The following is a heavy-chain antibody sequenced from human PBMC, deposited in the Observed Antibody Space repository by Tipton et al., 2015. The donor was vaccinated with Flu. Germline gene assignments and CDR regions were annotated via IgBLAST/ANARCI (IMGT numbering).Heavy chain of an antibody. V-gene: IGHV3-21*01. CDR3: ARAYDFWGGSNWLDS. CDR1: GFSFGTYS. D-gene: IGHD3-3*01. CDR2: IATSSYI. J-gene: IGHJ5*01. Sequence: SLRLSCVASGFSFGTYSFNWVRQAPGKGLEWVASIATSSYINYADSVKGRFTISRDSSKNSVYLQMDSLRAEDTAVYYCARAYDFWGGSNWLDSWDQGTLVSVSS.